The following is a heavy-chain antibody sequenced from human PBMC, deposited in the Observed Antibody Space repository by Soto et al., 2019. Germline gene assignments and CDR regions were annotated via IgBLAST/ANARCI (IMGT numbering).Heavy chain of an antibody. V-gene: IGHV4-59*01. Sequence: SETLCLTCTVAGGSISSYYGSWIRQPPGKGLEWIGYIYYSGSTNYNPSLKSRVTISVDTSKNQFSLKLSSVTAADTAVYYCASQGPDCGGDCYSGYFQHWGQGTLVTVSS. J-gene: IGHJ1*01. CDR2: IYYSGST. D-gene: IGHD2-21*02. CDR3: ASQGPDCGGDCYSGYFQH. CDR1: GGSISSYY.